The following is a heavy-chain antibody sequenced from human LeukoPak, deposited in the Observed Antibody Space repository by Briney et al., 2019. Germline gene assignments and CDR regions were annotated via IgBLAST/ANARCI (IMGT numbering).Heavy chain of an antibody. V-gene: IGHV3-23*01. J-gene: IGHJ5*02. CDR1: GFTFSSYA. D-gene: IGHD4-23*01. CDR2: ISGSGGST. Sequence: PGGSPRLSCAASGFTFSSYAMSWVRQAPGKGLEWVSAISGSGGSTYYADSVKGRFTISRDNSKNTLYLQMNSLRAEDTAVYYCAKDWDYGGNSVRFDPWGQGTLVTVSS. CDR3: AKDWDYGGNSVRFDP.